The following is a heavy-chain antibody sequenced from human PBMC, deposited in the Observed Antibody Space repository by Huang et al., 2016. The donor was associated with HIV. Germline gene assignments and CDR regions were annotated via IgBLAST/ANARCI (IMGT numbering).Heavy chain of an antibody. V-gene: IGHV3-23*01. CDR2: ISGSGDKT. D-gene: IGHD2-21*02. J-gene: IGHJ4*02. CDR3: AKVPTVVTFH. Sequence: DVQLLESGGDFVQPGGSLRLSCAASRFTFSTYAMSWVRQAPGKGLVLGAAISGSGDKTYYADSVKGRFTISRDNSKNTLFLQMNSLRAEDTAVYYCAKVPTVVTFHWGQGTLVTVSS. CDR1: RFTFSTYA.